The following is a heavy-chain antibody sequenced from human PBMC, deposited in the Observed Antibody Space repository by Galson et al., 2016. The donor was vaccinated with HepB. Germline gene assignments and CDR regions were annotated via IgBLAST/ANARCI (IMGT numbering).Heavy chain of an antibody. D-gene: IGHD3-16*01. CDR3: ARMRTNIMIDVVAPDAFDV. Sequence: CAISGDSVSSNSAGWHWIRQSPSRGLEWLGRTYYRSKWFNDYAVSVKSRITINPGTSKNQYSLHLNSVTPEDTAVYYCARMRTNIMIDVVAPDAFDVWGHGTLVTVSS. V-gene: IGHV6-1*01. CDR2: TYYRSKWFN. CDR1: GDSVSSNSAG. J-gene: IGHJ3*01.